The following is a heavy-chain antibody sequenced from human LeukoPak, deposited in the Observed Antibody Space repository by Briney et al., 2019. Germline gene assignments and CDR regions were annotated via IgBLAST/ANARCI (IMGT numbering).Heavy chain of an antibody. V-gene: IGHV1-8*01. CDR2: MNPNSGNT. CDR1: GYTFTSYD. J-gene: IGHJ4*02. CDR3: ARGQMGRGAARRVDY. D-gene: IGHD6-6*01. Sequence: GASVKVSCTASGYTFTSYDINWVRQATGQGLEWMGWMNPNSGNTGYAQKFQGRVTMTRNTSISTAYMELSSLRSEDTAVCYCARGQMGRGAARRVDYWGQGTLVTVSS.